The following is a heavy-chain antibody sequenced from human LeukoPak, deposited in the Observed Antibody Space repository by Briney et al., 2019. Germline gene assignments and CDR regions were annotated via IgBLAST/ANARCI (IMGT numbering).Heavy chain of an antibody. CDR2: IYYSGST. CDR3: ARVFNRHFDL. V-gene: IGHV4-30-4*01. CDR1: GGSISSGDYY. J-gene: IGHJ2*01. Sequence: SETLSLTCTVSGGSISSGDYYWSWIRQPPGKGLEWIGYIYYSGSTYYDPSLKSRVTISVDTSKNQFSLKLSSVTAADTAVYYCARVFNRHFDLWGRGTLVTVSS.